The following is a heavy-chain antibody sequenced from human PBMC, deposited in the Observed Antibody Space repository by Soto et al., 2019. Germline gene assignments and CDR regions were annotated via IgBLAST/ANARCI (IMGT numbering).Heavy chain of an antibody. CDR2: ISGRGGSK. V-gene: IGHV3-23*01. CDR3: AKEDYYASGSDNWFDS. D-gene: IGHD3-10*01. CDR1: GFTFSDYA. J-gene: IGHJ5*01. Sequence: LRLSCAASGFTFSDYALSWVRQAPGKGLEWVSRISGRGGSKFYADSVKGRFTISRDNSKNTLYLQMNSLRAEDTAVYYCAKEDYYASGSDNWFDSWGQGTLVTVSS.